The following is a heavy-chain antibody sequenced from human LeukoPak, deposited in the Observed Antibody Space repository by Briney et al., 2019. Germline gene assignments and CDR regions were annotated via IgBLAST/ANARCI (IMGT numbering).Heavy chain of an antibody. D-gene: IGHD2-2*01. CDR2: ISGSGGST. Sequence: GGSLRLSCAASGFTFISYAMSWVRQAPGKGLEWVSVISGSGGSTYYADSVKGRFTISRDNSKNTLYLQMNSLRAEDTAVYYCAKELGCSSTNCPFDYWGQGTLVTVSS. CDR1: GFTFISYA. J-gene: IGHJ4*02. CDR3: AKELGCSSTNCPFDY. V-gene: IGHV3-23*01.